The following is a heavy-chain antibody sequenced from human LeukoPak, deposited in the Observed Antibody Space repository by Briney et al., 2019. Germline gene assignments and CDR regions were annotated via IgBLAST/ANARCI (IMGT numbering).Heavy chain of an antibody. J-gene: IGHJ4*02. D-gene: IGHD2-8*01. V-gene: IGHV3-23*01. CDR3: AKELYGDPSGY. CDR2: ISGDGGTI. CDR1: GFTLRSSA. Sequence: GGSLRLSCAASGFTLRSSAMSWVRQAPGKGLEWVSAISGDGGTISYAASVRGRFTISRDNAKNTLFLQMSSLRAGDTALYYCAKELYGDPSGYWGQGTRVTVSS.